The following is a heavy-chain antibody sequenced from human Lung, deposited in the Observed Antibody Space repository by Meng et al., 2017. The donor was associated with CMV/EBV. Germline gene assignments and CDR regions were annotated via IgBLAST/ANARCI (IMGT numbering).Heavy chain of an antibody. J-gene: IGHJ5*02. CDR3: PSGIVYDFWSGTQGWFDP. CDR1: GYTFTSYG. V-gene: IGHV1-18*01. Sequence: ASVKVSXKASGYTFTSYGISWVRQAPGQGLEWMGWISAYNGNTNYAQKLQGRVTMTTDTSTSTAYMGLRSLRSDGTAVYYCPSGIVYDFWSGTQGWFDPWGQGTLVTVSS. D-gene: IGHD3-3*01. CDR2: ISAYNGNT.